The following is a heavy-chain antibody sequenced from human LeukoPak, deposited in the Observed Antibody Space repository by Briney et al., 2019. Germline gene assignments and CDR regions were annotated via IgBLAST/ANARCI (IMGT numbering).Heavy chain of an antibody. CDR2: INYSGNT. CDR3: ARDWGSSWSQNAFDI. J-gene: IGHJ3*02. D-gene: IGHD6-13*01. Sequence: AETLSLTCTVSGGSISSYYWSWIRQPPGKGLEWIGHINYSGNTNYNHSPTSLGTISVDTSKNQFSLKLSSVTAADTAVYYCARDWGSSWSQNAFDIWGQGTMVTVSS. CDR1: GGSISSYY. V-gene: IGHV4-59*01.